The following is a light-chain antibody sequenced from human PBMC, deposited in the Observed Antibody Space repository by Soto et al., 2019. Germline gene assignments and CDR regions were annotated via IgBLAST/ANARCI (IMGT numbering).Light chain of an antibody. CDR1: QYISTY. J-gene: IGKJ1*01. Sequence: DIQMTQSPTSLSASVGDRVTISCRASQYISTYVSWYQQKTGKAPRLLIYAASTVQSGVPPRFSGSGSGTDFILTISSLRSEDLATYFCQQTYSAPPWTFGQGTKVDIK. CDR2: AAS. CDR3: QQTYSAPPWT. V-gene: IGKV1-39*01.